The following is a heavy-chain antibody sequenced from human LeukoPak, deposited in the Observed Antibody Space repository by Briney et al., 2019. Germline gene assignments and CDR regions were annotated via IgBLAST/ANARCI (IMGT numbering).Heavy chain of an antibody. CDR2: IYYSGST. J-gene: IGHJ4*02. Sequence: PSETLSLTCTVSGGSISSYYWSWIRRPPGKGLEGIEYIYYSGSTNYNPSVKSRVTLSVDTSKNQFSLQLISVTAADTAVYYCARVELLGSSGWPFDFWGQGTLVTVSS. V-gene: IGHV4-59*01. CDR1: GGSISSYY. D-gene: IGHD6-19*01. CDR3: ARVELLGSSGWPFDF.